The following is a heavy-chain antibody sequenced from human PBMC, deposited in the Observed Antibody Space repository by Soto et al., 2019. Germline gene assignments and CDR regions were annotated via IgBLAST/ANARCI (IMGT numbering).Heavy chain of an antibody. Sequence: QAQLQESGPGLVKPSQTLSLTCTVSGGSISSGDYYWSWIRQPPGKGLEWIGYIYYSGSTYYNPSLKSRVIISVDTSKNQFSLKLSSVTAADTAVYYCARERPDGARLDPWGQGTLVTVSS. CDR1: GGSISSGDYY. CDR2: IYYSGST. J-gene: IGHJ5*02. CDR3: ARERPDGARLDP. V-gene: IGHV4-30-4*01. D-gene: IGHD6-6*01.